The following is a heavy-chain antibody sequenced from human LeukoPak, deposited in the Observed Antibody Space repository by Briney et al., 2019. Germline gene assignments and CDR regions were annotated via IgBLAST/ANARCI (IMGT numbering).Heavy chain of an antibody. D-gene: IGHD6-13*01. CDR3: ARDGYRSSWVD. CDR1: GGSINNYY. J-gene: IGHJ4*02. Sequence: PSETLSLTCTVSGGSINNYYWSWMRQPAGKGLEWIGRIYSSGSTNYNPSLKSRVTMSVDTPKNQFSLKLSSVTAADTAVYYCARDGYRSSWVDWGQGTLVTVSS. V-gene: IGHV4-4*07. CDR2: IYSSGST.